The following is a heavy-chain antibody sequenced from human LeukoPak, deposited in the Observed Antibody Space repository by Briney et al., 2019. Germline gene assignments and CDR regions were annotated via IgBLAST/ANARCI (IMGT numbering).Heavy chain of an antibody. D-gene: IGHD3-3*01. CDR3: ARDSRSGYYLNYFDY. V-gene: IGHV1-2*02. Sequence: ASVKVSCKASGYTFTGYYMHWVRQAPGQGLEWMGWINPNSGGTNYAQKFQGRVTMTRDTSISTAYMELSRLRSDDTAVYYCARDSRSGYYLNYFDYWGQGTLVTVSS. CDR1: GYTFTGYY. CDR2: INPNSGGT. J-gene: IGHJ4*02.